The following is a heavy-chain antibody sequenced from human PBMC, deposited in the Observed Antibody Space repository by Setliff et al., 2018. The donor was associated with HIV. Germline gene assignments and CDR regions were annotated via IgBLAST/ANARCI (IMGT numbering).Heavy chain of an antibody. D-gene: IGHD3-10*01. CDR3: ARVIGMGLWFGGEDYYYMDV. V-gene: IGHV1-18*01. CDR2: ISASGINT. Sequence: ASVKVSCKASGYTFINYHITWVRQAPGQGLEWVGSISASGINTNYTQGRVTMTTDISTSTAYMELRSLRSADSAVYYCARVIGMGLWFGGEDYYYMDVWGKGTTVTVSS. J-gene: IGHJ6*03. CDR1: GYTFINYH.